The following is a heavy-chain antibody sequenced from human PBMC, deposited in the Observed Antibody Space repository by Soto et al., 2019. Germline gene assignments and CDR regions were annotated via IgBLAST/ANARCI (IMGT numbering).Heavy chain of an antibody. CDR1: GFTFSSYG. V-gene: IGHV3-33*01. J-gene: IGHJ6*02. CDR2: IWYDGGNK. Sequence: QVQLVESGGGVVQPGRSLRLSCAASGFTFSSYGMHWVRQAPGKGLEGVAVIWYDGGNKYYADSVKGRFTISRDNSKNTLYLQMNSLRAEDTAVYYCARGRGYYYYGMDVWGQGTTVTVSS. CDR3: ARGRGYYYYGMDV.